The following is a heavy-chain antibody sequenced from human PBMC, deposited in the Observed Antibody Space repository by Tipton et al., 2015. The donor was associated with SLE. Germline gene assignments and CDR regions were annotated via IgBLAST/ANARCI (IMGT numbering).Heavy chain of an antibody. Sequence: TCYNPSLKSRVTISEDTSKNRVSLKLNSVTAADTAVYYCARPHHDFRSGNWSDPWGQGTLVTVSS. D-gene: IGHD3-3*01. CDR3: ARPHHDFRSGNWSDP. J-gene: IGHJ5*02. V-gene: IGHV4-39*07. CDR2: T.